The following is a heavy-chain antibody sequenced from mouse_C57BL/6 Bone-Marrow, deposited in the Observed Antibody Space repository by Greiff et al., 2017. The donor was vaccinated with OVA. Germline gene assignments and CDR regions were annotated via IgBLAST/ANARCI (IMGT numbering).Heavy chain of an antibody. CDR1: GYTFTSYW. V-gene: IGHV1-59*01. CDR2: IDPSDSYT. D-gene: IGHD1-2*01. J-gene: IGHJ2*01. Sequence: VQLQQPGAELVRPGTSVKLSCKASGYTFTSYWMHWVKQRPGQGLEWIGVIDPSDSYTNYNQKFKGKATLTVDTSSSTAYMQLSSLTSEDSAVYYCARYGYLGYWGKGTTLTVSS. CDR3: ARYGYLGY.